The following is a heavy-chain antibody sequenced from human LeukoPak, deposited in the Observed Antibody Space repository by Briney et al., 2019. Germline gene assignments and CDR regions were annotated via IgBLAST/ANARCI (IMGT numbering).Heavy chain of an antibody. J-gene: IGHJ4*02. V-gene: IGHV1-3*01. CDR2: INAGNGNT. CDR3: VFLERLSF. Sequence: GASVKVSCKASGYTFTDYAMHWVRQAPGQRLEWMGWINAGNGNTKYSQKFQGRVTITRDTSASTAYMEVRSLRSDDTAVHYCVFLERLSFWGQGTLVTVSS. D-gene: IGHD3-3*01. CDR1: GYTFTDYA.